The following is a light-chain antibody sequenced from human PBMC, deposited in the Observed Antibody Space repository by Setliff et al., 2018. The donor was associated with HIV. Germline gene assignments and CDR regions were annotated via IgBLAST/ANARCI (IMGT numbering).Light chain of an antibody. CDR1: ISDVNGYNY. CDR3: RSYAGSTF. Sequence: QSALTQPPSASGSPGQSVTISCSGTISDVNGYNYVSWYQQHPGKAPKLVIFDVDKRPSGVPDRFSGSKSGNTASLTVSGLQAEDEADYYCRSYAGSTFFGTGTKVTVL. J-gene: IGLJ1*01. CDR2: DVD. V-gene: IGLV2-8*01.